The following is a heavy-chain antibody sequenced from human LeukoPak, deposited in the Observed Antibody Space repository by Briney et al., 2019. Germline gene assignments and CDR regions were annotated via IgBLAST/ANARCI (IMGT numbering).Heavy chain of an antibody. D-gene: IGHD6-13*01. CDR2: INHSGST. CDR1: GGSFSGYY. V-gene: IGHV4-34*01. J-gene: IGHJ6*02. Sequence: KPSETLSLTCAVYGGSFSGYYWSWIRQPPGKGREWIGEINHSGSTNYNPSLKSRVTISVDTSKNQFSLKLSSVTAADTAVYYCARGVVSSRYYGMDVWGQGTTVTVSS. CDR3: ARGVVSSRYYGMDV.